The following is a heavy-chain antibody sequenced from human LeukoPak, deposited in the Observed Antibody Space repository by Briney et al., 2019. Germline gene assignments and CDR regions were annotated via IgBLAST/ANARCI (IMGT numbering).Heavy chain of an antibody. Sequence: SETLSLTCTVSGGSISSSSYYWGWIRQPPGKGLEWIGSIYYSGSTYYNPSLKSRVTISVDTSKNQFSLKLSSVTAADTAVYYCAREGYDILTGYPTPTDYYYYYMDVWGKGTTVTVSS. CDR2: IYYSGST. CDR3: AREGYDILTGYPTPTDYYYYYMDV. CDR1: GGSISSSSYY. V-gene: IGHV4-39*07. J-gene: IGHJ6*03. D-gene: IGHD3-9*01.